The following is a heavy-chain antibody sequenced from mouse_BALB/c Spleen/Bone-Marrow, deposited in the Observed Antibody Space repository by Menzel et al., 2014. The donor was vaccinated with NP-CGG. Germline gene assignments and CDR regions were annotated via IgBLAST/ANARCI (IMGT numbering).Heavy chain of an antibody. CDR1: GYTFTDNW. V-gene: IGHV1-69*01. D-gene: IGHD2-4*01. CDR2: IDTSDSYT. CDR3: ARGGHDFSLDY. Sequence: VQLVESGAELGMPGASVKMSCKASGYTFTDNWIYWVKQRPGQGLEWIGAIDTSDSYTNYNQKFMGKASLTADASSSTAYMQVSSLTSDDSAVYYCARGGHDFSLDYWGQGTSVTVSS. J-gene: IGHJ4*01.